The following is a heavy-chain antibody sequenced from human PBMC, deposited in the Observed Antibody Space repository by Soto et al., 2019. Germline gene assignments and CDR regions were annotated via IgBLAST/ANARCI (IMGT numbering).Heavy chain of an antibody. CDR3: ARGVGWEPLAY. CDR2: ISAYNGNT. D-gene: IGHD1-26*01. Sequence: QVQLVQSGAEVKKPGASVKVSCKASGYTFTSYGISWVRQAPGQGLEGMGWISAYNGNTNYAQKLQGRVTMTTHTPTSTAYRELRSLRSADTAVYYCARGVGWEPLAYWGQGTLVTVSS. V-gene: IGHV1-18*01. CDR1: GYTFTSYG. J-gene: IGHJ4*02.